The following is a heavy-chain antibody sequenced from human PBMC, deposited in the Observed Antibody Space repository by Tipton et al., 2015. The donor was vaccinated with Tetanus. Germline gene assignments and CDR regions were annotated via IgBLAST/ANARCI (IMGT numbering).Heavy chain of an antibody. CDR1: GFTVSSNY. J-gene: IGHJ4*02. V-gene: IGHV3-53*01. CDR3: ARAARGWYDSSGYLVY. CDR2: IYSGGST. Sequence: AASGFTVSSNYMSWVRQAPGKGLEWVSVIYSGGSTYYADSGKGRFTISRDNSKNTLYLQMNSLRAEDTAVYYCARAARGWYDSSGYLVYWGQGTLVTVSS. D-gene: IGHD3-22*01.